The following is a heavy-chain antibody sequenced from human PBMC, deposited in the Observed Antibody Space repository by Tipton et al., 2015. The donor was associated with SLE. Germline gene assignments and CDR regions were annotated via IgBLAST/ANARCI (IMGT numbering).Heavy chain of an antibody. D-gene: IGHD3-10*01. V-gene: IGHV4-59*08. CDR2: IYYSGST. J-gene: IGHJ4*02. CDR1: GGSITSHY. Sequence: TLSLTCNASGGSITSHYWSWIRQSPEKGLEYIGYIYYSGSTFYNPSLKSRLTLSLDTSKNQFSLKLNSVTAADTAVYYCAKNSGSYYFDDWGQGTLVTVSS. CDR3: AKNSGSYYFDD.